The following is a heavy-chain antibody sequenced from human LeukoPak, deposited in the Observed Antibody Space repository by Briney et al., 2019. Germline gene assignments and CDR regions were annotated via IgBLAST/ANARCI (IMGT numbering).Heavy chain of an antibody. D-gene: IGHD4-17*01. CDR2: IYYSGST. CDR1: GGSISSGDYY. Sequence: SETLSLTCSVSGGSISSGDYYWSWIRQPPGKGLEWIGYIYYSGSTYYNPSLKSRVTISVDTSKNQFSLKLSSVTAADTAVYYCAIRGGDYGLAEGDGWGQGTLVTVSS. CDR3: AIRGGDYGLAEGDG. V-gene: IGHV4-30-4*01. J-gene: IGHJ4*02.